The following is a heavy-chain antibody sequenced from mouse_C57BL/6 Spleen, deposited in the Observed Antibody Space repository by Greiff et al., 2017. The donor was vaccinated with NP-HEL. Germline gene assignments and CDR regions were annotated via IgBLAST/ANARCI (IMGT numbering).Heavy chain of an antibody. V-gene: IGHV3-6*01. D-gene: IGHD3-1*01. CDR1: GYSITSGYY. J-gene: IGHJ1*03. CDR2: ISYDGSN. Sequence: EVQLQQSGPGLVKPSQSLSLTCSVTGYSITSGYYWNWIRQFPGNKLEWMGYISYDGSNNYNPSLKNRISITRDTSKNQFFLKLNSVTTEDTATYYCARDRGDVRYFDVWGTGTTVTVSS. CDR3: ARDRGDVRYFDV.